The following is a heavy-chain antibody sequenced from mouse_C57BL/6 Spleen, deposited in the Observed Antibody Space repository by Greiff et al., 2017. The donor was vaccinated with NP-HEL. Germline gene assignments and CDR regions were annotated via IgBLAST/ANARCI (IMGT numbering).Heavy chain of an antibody. V-gene: IGHV1-4*01. Sequence: VQLQQSGAELARPGASVKMSCKASGYTFTNYTMHWVKQRPGQGLEWIGYINPSSGYTKYNQKFKDKATLTADKSSSTAYMQLSSLTSEDSAVYYGARGDYDDFDYWGQGTTLTVSS. J-gene: IGHJ2*01. CDR2: INPSSGYT. CDR1: GYTFTNYT. D-gene: IGHD2-4*01. CDR3: ARGDYDDFDY.